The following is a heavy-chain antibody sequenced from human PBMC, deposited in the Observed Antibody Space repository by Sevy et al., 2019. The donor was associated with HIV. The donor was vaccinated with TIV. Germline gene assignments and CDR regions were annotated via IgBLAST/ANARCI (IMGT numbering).Heavy chain of an antibody. CDR2: ISGSGGST. D-gene: IGHD6-19*01. CDR1: GFTFSSYA. V-gene: IGHV3-23*01. CDR3: AKGGSWRIAVAGRGHFDY. Sequence: GGSLRLSCAASGFTFSSYAMSWVRQAPGKGLEWVSAISGSGGSTYYADSVKGRFTISRDNSKNTRYLQMNRLRAEDTAVYYCAKGGSWRIAVAGRGHFDYWGQGTLVTVSS. J-gene: IGHJ4*02.